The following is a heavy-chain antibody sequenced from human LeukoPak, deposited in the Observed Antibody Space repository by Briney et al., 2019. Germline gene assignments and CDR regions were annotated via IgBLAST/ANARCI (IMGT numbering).Heavy chain of an antibody. Sequence: SETLSLTCSVSGGSISSSGYFWGWIRQPPGKGLEWIGNMFYSGSTYYNPSLKSRVTISVDTSRNQFSLKLSSVTAADTAVYYCARQSVLMMYAIDYWGQGTLVTVSS. CDR3: ARQSVLMMYAIDY. CDR1: GGSISSSGYF. J-gene: IGHJ4*02. V-gene: IGHV4-39*01. CDR2: MFYSGST. D-gene: IGHD2-8*01.